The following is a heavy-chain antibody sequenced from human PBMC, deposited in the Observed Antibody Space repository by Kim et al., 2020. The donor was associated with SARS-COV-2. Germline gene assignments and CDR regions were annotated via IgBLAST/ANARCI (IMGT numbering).Heavy chain of an antibody. CDR2: IYYSGST. D-gene: IGHD4-17*01. CDR3: ARTHADYGDFHGFDI. Sequence: SETLSLTCTVSGGSISSYYWSWIRQPPGKGLEWIGYIYYSGSTNYNPSLKSRVTISVDTSKNQFSLKLSSVTAADTAVYYCARTHADYGDFHGFDIWGQGTMVTVSS. CDR1: GGSISSYY. J-gene: IGHJ3*02. V-gene: IGHV4-59*01.